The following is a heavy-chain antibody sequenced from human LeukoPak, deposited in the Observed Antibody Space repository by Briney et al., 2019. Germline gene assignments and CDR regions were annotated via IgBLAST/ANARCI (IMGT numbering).Heavy chain of an antibody. CDR1: GGTFSSYA. D-gene: IGHD3-22*01. Sequence: SVRVSCKASGGTFSSYAISWVRQAPGQGLEWMGRIIPIFGTANYAQKFQGRVTITTDESTSTAYMELSSLRSEDTAVYYCAVQNPKIRYYYDSSGYYSEDYWGQGTLVTVSS. J-gene: IGHJ4*02. CDR2: IIPIFGTA. CDR3: AVQNPKIRYYYDSSGYYSEDY. V-gene: IGHV1-69*05.